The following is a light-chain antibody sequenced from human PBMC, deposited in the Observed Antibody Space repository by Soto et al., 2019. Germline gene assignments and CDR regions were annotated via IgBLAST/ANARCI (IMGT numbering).Light chain of an antibody. CDR3: QHYQSGHPIA. V-gene: IGKV3-20*01. Sequence: EIMLTQSPATLSLSPGERATLHCRAAQSVGTRLAWYQHKTGQAPRLLISGASSRATGIPDRFTGSGSETSFTLTISRLEPEDFALYYCQHYQSGHPIAFGQGTRLAI. J-gene: IGKJ5*01. CDR2: GAS. CDR1: QSVGTR.